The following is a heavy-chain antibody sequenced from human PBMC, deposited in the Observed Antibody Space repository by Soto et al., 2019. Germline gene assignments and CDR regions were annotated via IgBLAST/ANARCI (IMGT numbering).Heavy chain of an antibody. Sequence: GGSLRLSCAASGFSFSSYAMSWVRQAPGEGLEWVSAVSDGGGSTYYVDSVEGRLTISRDNTKDTLYLQMNSLRAEDTAIYYCAKGALFGVINNWFDHWGQGTLVTVSS. D-gene: IGHD3-3*01. J-gene: IGHJ5*02. CDR2: VSDGGGST. V-gene: IGHV3-23*01. CDR3: AKGALFGVINNWFDH. CDR1: GFSFSSYA.